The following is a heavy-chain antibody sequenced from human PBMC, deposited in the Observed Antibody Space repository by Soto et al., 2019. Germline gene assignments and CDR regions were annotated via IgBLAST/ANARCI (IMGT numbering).Heavy chain of an antibody. CDR2: INHSGST. V-gene: IGHV4-34*01. Sequence: QVQLQQWGAGLLKPSETLSLTCAVYGGSFSGYYWSWSRQPPGKGLEWIGEINHSGSTNYNPSLKSRVTISVDTSKNQFSLKLSSVTAADTAVYYCARRRGARGANWYFDLWGRGTLVTVSS. J-gene: IGHJ2*01. D-gene: IGHD3-10*01. CDR1: GGSFSGYY. CDR3: ARRRGARGANWYFDL.